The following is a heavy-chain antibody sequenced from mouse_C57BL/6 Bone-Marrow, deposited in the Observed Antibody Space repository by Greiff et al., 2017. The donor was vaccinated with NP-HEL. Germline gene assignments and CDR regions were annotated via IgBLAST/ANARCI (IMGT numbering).Heavy chain of an antibody. J-gene: IGHJ1*03. CDR2: ISNGGGST. V-gene: IGHV5-12*01. CDR3: ARQGDYGRANWYFDV. D-gene: IGHD1-1*01. Sequence: EVKLVESGGGLVQPGGSLKLSCAASGFTFSDYYMYWVRQTPEKRLEWVAYISNGGGSTYYPDTVKGRFTISRDNAKNTLYLQMSRLKSEDTAMYYCARQGDYGRANWYFDVWGTGTTVTVSS. CDR1: GFTFSDYY.